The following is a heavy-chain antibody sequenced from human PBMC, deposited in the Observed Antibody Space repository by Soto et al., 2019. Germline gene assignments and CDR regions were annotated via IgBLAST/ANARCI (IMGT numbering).Heavy chain of an antibody. V-gene: IGHV4-34*01. Sequence: QVQLQQWGAGLLKPSETLSLTCAVYGGSFSGYYWSWIRQPPGKGLEWIGEINHSGSTNYNPSLKSRVTISVDTSKNQFSLKLSSVTAEDTAVYYCARGKRYSSGWYYFDYWGQGTLVTVSS. CDR2: INHSGST. D-gene: IGHD6-19*01. CDR1: GGSFSGYY. CDR3: ARGKRYSSGWYYFDY. J-gene: IGHJ4*02.